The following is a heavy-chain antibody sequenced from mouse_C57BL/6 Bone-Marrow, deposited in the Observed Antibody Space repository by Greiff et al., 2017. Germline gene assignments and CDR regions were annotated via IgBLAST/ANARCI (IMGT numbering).Heavy chain of an antibody. V-gene: IGHV1-64*01. D-gene: IGHD1-1*01. CDR3: ARPPYGSSFFDY. CDR2: IHPNSGST. Sequence: VQLQQPGAELVMPGASVKLSCKASGYTFTSYWMHWVKQRPGQGLEWIGMIHPNSGSTNYNEKFKSKATLTVDKSSSTAYMQLSSLTSEDSAVYYCARPPYGSSFFDYWGQGTTLTVSS. J-gene: IGHJ2*01. CDR1: GYTFTSYW.